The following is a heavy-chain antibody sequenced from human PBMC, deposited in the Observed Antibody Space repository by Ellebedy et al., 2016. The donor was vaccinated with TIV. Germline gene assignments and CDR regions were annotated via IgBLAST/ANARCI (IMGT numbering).Heavy chain of an antibody. Sequence: MPSETLSLTCTVSGGSISSSSYYWGWIRQPPGKGLEWIGSIYYSGSTYYNPSLKSRVPISVATSKNQFSLKPSSVTAADTAVYYCARHKIIAYPDGLNWFDPWGQGTLVTVSS. CDR2: IYYSGST. J-gene: IGHJ5*02. CDR1: GGSISSSSYY. V-gene: IGHV4-39*01. D-gene: IGHD3-10*01. CDR3: ARHKIIAYPDGLNWFDP.